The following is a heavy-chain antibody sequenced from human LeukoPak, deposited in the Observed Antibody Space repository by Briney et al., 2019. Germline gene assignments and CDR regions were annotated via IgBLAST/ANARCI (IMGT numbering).Heavy chain of an antibody. CDR2: IYHSGST. D-gene: IGHD6-19*01. J-gene: IGHJ4*02. CDR1: GYSISSGYY. CDR3: ARGYTSGWYPVFADY. V-gene: IGHV4-38-2*01. Sequence: SETLSLTCAVSGYSISSGYYWGWIRQPPGKGLEWIGGIYHSGSTYYNPSLRSRVTISVDTSKNQFSLKLSSVTAADTAVYYCARGYTSGWYPVFADYWGQGTLVTVSS.